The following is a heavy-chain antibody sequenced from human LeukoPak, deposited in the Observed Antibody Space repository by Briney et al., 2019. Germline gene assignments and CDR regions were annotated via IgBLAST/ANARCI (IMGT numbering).Heavy chain of an antibody. CDR2: VNPNDGST. D-gene: IGHD4-23*01. Sequence: ASVKVSCKGFGYTFTNYYMHWVRQAPGQGPEWMGIVNPNDGSTTYAQKFQGRVTMTRDMSTNTVYMELSSLRSDDTAEYFCAIVSPMTTVARGQGAFDIWGQETMVIVSA. CDR3: AIVSPMTTVARGQGAFDI. J-gene: IGHJ3*02. CDR1: GYTFTNYY. V-gene: IGHV1-46*01.